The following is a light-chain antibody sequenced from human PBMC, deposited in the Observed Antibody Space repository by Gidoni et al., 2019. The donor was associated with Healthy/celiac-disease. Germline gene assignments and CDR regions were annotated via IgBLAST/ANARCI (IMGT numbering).Light chain of an antibody. V-gene: IGLV2-14*03. CDR2: DVS. Sequence: ALTQPASVSGSPGQSITISCTGTSSDVGGYNYVSWYQQHPGKAPKLMIYDVSNRPSGVSNRFSGSKSGNTASLTISGLPAEDEADYYCSSYTSSSTDVVLGGGTKLTVL. J-gene: IGLJ2*01. CDR3: SSYTSSSTDVV. CDR1: SSDVGGYNY.